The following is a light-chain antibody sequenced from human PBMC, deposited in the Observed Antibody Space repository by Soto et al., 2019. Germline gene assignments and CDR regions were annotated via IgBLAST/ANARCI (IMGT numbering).Light chain of an antibody. CDR3: QQPGNLLGT. Sequence: IVLTLTTATLRLSPGERATLSCSGRQSVSSYLAWYQQKPGQAPRLLIYDASSRATGIPARFSGSGSGTDFTLAFSSLEPEDFAFYYCQQPGNLLGTFGGGTKVDI. J-gene: IGKJ4*02. V-gene: IGKV3-11*01. CDR1: QSVSSY. CDR2: DAS.